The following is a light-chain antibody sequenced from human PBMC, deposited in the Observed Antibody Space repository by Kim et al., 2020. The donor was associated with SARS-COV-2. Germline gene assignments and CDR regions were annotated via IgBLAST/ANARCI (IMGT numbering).Light chain of an antibody. CDR2: WGF. CDR3: QQHLDVMWT. Sequence: ATINCKSVQNLLSGTKNRAYLAWYQQKSGQPPKLLIYWGFYRESGVPDRFSGSGSETDFNPTISGLEAEDVAVYYCQQHLDVMWTFGQGTKVDIK. CDR1: QNLLSGTKNRAY. V-gene: IGKV4-1*01. J-gene: IGKJ1*01.